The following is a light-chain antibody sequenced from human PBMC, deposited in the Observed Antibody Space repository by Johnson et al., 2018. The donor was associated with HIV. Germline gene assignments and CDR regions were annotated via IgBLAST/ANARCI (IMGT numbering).Light chain of an antibody. CDR1: SSNIGNNY. CDR2: DTY. J-gene: IGLJ1*01. CDR3: GTWDSSLSAGL. V-gene: IGLV1-51*01. Sequence: QSVLTQSPSVSAAPGQKVTISCSGSSSNIGNNYVSWYQQLPGTAPKLLIYDTYKRFFEIPDRFSGSKSGTSATLGITGLQTGDEADYYCGTWDSSLSAGLFGTGTKVTVL.